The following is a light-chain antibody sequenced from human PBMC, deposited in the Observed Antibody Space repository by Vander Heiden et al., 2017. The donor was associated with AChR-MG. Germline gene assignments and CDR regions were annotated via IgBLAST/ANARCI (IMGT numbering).Light chain of an antibody. J-gene: IGLJ3*02. V-gene: IGLV3-1*01. Sequence: SYKLTQPPSVSVSPGQTASITCSGDNLGDKYVSWYQPRPGQPPLLVIYQKAKRPSGIPERFSGSNSGNTATLTISGTQSVDEADFFCQAWDSRSNWVFGGGTKLTVL. CDR3: QAWDSRSNWV. CDR1: NLGDKY. CDR2: QKA.